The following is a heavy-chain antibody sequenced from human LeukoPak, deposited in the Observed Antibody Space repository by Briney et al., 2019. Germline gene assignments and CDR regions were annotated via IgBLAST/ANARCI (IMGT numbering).Heavy chain of an antibody. J-gene: IGHJ6*03. CDR1: GFTFSSYA. Sequence: GGSLRLSCAASGFTFSSYAMSWVRQAPGKGLEWVSAISGSGGSTYYADSVKSRFTISRDNSKNTLYLQMNSLRAEDTAVYYCAKSGWELLGVYYYYYYMDVWGKGTTVTVSS. V-gene: IGHV3-23*01. CDR3: AKSGWELLGVYYYYYYMDV. CDR2: ISGSGGST. D-gene: IGHD1-26*01.